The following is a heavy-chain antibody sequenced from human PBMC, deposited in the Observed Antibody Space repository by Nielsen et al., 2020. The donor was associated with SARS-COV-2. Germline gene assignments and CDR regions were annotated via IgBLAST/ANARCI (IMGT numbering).Heavy chain of an antibody. CDR2: ISYDGSNK. J-gene: IGHJ4*02. CDR3: VWELQY. V-gene: IGHV3-30*04. Sequence: VRQAPGKGLEWVAVISYDGSNKYYADSVKGRFTISRDNSKNTLYLQMNSLRAEDTAVYYCVWELQYWGQGTLVTVSS.